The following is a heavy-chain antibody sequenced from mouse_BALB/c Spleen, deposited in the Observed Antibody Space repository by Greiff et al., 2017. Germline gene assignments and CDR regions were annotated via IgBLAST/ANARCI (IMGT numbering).Heavy chain of an antibody. CDR2: IYPGDGDT. V-gene: IGHV1-80*01. D-gene: IGHD3-3*01. J-gene: IGHJ2*01. CDR1: GYAFSSYW. CDR3: AREGTGYFDY. Sequence: QVQLKESGAELVRPGSSVKISCKASGYAFSSYWMNWVKQRPGQGLEWIGQIYPGDGDTNYNGKFKGKATLTADKSSSTAYMQLSSLTSEDSAVYFCAREGTGYFDYWGQGTTLTVSS.